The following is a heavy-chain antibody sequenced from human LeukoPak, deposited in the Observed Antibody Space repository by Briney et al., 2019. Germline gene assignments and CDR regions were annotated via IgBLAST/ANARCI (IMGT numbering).Heavy chain of an antibody. CDR2: ISGSGGST. CDR3: ARRNDFWSGYYTPSDAFDI. D-gene: IGHD3-3*01. V-gene: IGHV3-21*01. J-gene: IGHJ3*02. CDR1: GFTFSSYW. Sequence: GGSLRLSCVASGFTFSSYWMHWVRQAPGKGLEWVSAISGSGGSTYYADSVEGRFTISRDNAKISLYLQMNSLRAEDTAVYYCARRNDFWSGYYTPSDAFDIWGQGTMVTVSS.